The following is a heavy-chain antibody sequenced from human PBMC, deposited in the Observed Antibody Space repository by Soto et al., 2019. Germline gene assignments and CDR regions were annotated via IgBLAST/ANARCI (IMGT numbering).Heavy chain of an antibody. CDR2: ISAYNGNT. D-gene: IGHD6-13*01. J-gene: IGHJ4*02. Sequence: QVQLVQSGAEVKKPGASVKVSCKASGYTFTSYGISXXXXXXXQGLEWMGWISAYNGNTNYAQKLQGRVTMTTDTSTXXXXXXXXXXXSXDTAVYYXARDRGYSSDYWGQGTLVTVSS. V-gene: IGHV1-18*01. CDR3: ARDRGYSSDY. CDR1: GYTFTSYG.